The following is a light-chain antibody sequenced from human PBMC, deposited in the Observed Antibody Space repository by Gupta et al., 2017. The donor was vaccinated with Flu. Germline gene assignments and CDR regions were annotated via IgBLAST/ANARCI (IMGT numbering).Light chain of an antibody. CDR3: QPSYTTPLYT. J-gene: IGKJ3*01. Sequence: DIQLTQSPSSLSASIGDRVTITCRASQSIGGYLNWYQQKPGKAPTLLIYTASSLQSGVPSRFSGTGYVTDFTLTIASLQVEDFATYYCQPSYTTPLYTFGPGTKLDI. CDR2: TAS. CDR1: QSIGGY. V-gene: IGKV1-39*01.